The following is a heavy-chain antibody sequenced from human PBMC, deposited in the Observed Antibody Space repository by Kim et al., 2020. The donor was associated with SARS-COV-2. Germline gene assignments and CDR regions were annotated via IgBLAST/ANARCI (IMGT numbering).Heavy chain of an antibody. J-gene: IGHJ4*02. D-gene: IGHD3-10*01. CDR3: ARDHRSSEYYGSWPELYFDY. Sequence: GRITISRDNAKNSLYLQMNSLRAEDTAVYYCARDHRSSEYYGSWPELYFDYWGQGTLVTVSS. V-gene: IGHV3-11*04.